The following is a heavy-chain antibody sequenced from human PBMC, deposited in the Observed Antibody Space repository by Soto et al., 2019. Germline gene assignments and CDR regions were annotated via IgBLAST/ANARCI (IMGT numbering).Heavy chain of an antibody. J-gene: IGHJ4*02. CDR3: ARGRDYYDSSGYSAPGY. CDR2: IIPIFGTA. V-gene: IGHV1-69*13. D-gene: IGHD3-22*01. Sequence: GASVKVSCKASGGTFSSYAISWVRQAPGQGLEWMGGIIPIFGTANYAQKFQGRVTITADESTSTAYMELSSLRSEDTAVYYCARGRDYYDSSGYSAPGYWGQGTLVTVSS. CDR1: GGTFSSYA.